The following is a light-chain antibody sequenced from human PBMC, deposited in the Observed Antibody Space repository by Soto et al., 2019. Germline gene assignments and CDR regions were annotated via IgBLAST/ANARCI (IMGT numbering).Light chain of an antibody. Sequence: DIVMTQSPDSLAVSLGERATINCKSSQRVFYSSNNKNYLAWYQQKPGQPPKLLIYWASTRESGVPDRFSGSGSGADFTLTISSLRAEDVAVYYCQQYYNIPYTFGQGTQLEIK. V-gene: IGKV4-1*01. CDR2: WAS. J-gene: IGKJ2*01. CDR1: QRVFYSSNNKNY. CDR3: QQYYNIPYT.